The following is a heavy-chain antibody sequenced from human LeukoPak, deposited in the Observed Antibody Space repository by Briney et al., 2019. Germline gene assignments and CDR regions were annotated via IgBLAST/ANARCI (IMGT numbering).Heavy chain of an antibody. V-gene: IGHV3-74*01. CDR2: INSDGSST. Sequence: QAGGSLRLSCAASGFTFSSYWMHWVRQAPGKGLVWVSRINSDGSSTSYADSVKGRFTISRDNSKNTLYLQMNSLRAEDTAIYYCAKNGDRGAYCTGGTCYPYFYYYMDVWGKGTTVTI. CDR1: GFTFSSYW. J-gene: IGHJ6*03. CDR3: AKNGDRGAYCTGGTCYPYFYYYMDV. D-gene: IGHD2-15*01.